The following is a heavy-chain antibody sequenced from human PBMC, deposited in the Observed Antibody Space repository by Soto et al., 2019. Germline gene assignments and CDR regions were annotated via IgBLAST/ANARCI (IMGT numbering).Heavy chain of an antibody. D-gene: IGHD2-8*01. J-gene: IGHJ4*02. CDR3: VHHGGVPYYHDF. Sequence: PSETLSLTCAVFGGSLSSSSWWSWVRQPPGKTLEWLGEIFYSGSTKYNPSLNSRVTISADQSKNDFSLRLSSVTAADTAVYYCVHHGGVPYYHDFWGQGMLVTVSS. CDR2: IFYSGST. CDR1: GGSLSSSSW. V-gene: IGHV4-4*02.